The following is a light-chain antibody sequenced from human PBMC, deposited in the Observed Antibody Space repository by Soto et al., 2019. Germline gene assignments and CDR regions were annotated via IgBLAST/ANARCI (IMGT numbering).Light chain of an antibody. CDR3: QQYSNSPGT. CDR2: GAS. CDR1: QSVSTY. J-gene: IGKJ1*01. V-gene: IGKV3-20*01. Sequence: EIVLTQSPATLSLSPGAGATLSCRASQSVSTYLAWYQQKPGQAPRLLIYGASRRAAGIPARFSGSGSGTDFTLTISRLEPEDFAVYYCQQYSNSPGTFGQGTKVDIK.